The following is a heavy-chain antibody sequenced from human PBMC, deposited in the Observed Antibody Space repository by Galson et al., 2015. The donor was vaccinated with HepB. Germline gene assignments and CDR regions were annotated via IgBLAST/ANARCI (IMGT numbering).Heavy chain of an antibody. J-gene: IGHJ4*02. Sequence: QSGAEVKEPGESLKISCKGSGYSFTSYWIGWVRQMPGKGLEWMGIIYPGDSDTRYSPSFQGQVTISADKSISTAYLQWSSLKASDTAMYYCARRRYCSGGSCYSVQYFDYWGQGTLVTVSS. CDR3: ARRRYCSGGSCYSVQYFDY. CDR1: GYSFTSYW. D-gene: IGHD2-15*01. CDR2: IYPGDSDT. V-gene: IGHV5-51*01.